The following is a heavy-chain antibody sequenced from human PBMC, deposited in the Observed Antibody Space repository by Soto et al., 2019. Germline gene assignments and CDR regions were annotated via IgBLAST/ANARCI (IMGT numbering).Heavy chain of an antibody. V-gene: IGHV5-10-1*01. CDR3: ARHKSYDSSGYGDYYGMDV. D-gene: IGHD3-22*01. J-gene: IGHJ6*02. Sequence: GESLKISCKGSGYSFTSYWISWVRQMPGKGLEWMGRIDPSDSYTNYSPSFQGHVTISADKSISTAYLQWSSLKASDTAMYYCARHKSYDSSGYGDYYGMDVWGQGTTVTVSS. CDR1: GYSFTSYW. CDR2: IDPSDSYT.